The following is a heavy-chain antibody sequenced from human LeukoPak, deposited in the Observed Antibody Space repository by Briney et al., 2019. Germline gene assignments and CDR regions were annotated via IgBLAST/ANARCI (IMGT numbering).Heavy chain of an antibody. CDR3: ARPKYSSSWTLYDY. Sequence: GESLKISCKASGYSFTTYWIGWVRQMPGKGLEWMGIIYPGDSVARYSPSFQGQVTISADKSISTAYLQWSSLKASDTAMYYCARPKYSSSWTLYDYWGQGTLVTVSS. V-gene: IGHV5-51*01. J-gene: IGHJ4*02. CDR2: IYPGDSVA. D-gene: IGHD6-13*01. CDR1: GYSFTTYW.